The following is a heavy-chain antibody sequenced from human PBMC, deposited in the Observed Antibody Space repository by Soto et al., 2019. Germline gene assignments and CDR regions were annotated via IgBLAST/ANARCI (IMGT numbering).Heavy chain of an antibody. CDR3: AKDYSSGIFAY. Sequence: GGSLRLSCAASGFTFSSYAMSWVRQAPGKGLEWVSAISGSGGSTYYADSVKARFTISRDNSKNTLYLQMNSLRAEDTAVYYCAKDYSSGIFAYWGQGTMVTVYS. V-gene: IGHV3-23*01. D-gene: IGHD2-15*01. CDR1: GFTFSSYA. J-gene: IGHJ4*02. CDR2: ISGSGGST.